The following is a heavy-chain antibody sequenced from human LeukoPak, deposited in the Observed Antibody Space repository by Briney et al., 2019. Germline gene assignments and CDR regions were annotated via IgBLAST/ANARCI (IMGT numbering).Heavy chain of an antibody. CDR2: IYYSGST. V-gene: IGHV4-59*08. D-gene: IGHD4-23*01. CDR3: ARRDYGANLDY. J-gene: IGHJ4*02. Sequence: SETLSLTCTVSGGSISSYYWSWIRQPPGKGLEWIGYIYYSGSTNYNPSLKSRVTISVDTSKNQFSLKLSSVAAADTAVYYCARRDYGANLDYWGQGTLVTVSS. CDR1: GGSISSYY.